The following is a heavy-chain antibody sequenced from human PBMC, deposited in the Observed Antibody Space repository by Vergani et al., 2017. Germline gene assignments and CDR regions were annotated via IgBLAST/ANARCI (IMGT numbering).Heavy chain of an antibody. Sequence: EVQLLESGGGLVQPGGSQRLSCAASGFTFSSYAMSWVRQAPGKGLEWVSAISGSGGSTYYADSVKGRFTISRDNSKNTLYLQMNSLRAEDTAVYYCAKDPGDYDSSGYLEWGKNDAFDIWGQGTMVTVSS. CDR1: GFTFSSYA. CDR2: ISGSGGST. D-gene: IGHD3-22*01. J-gene: IGHJ3*02. V-gene: IGHV3-23*01. CDR3: AKDPGDYDSSGYLEWGKNDAFDI.